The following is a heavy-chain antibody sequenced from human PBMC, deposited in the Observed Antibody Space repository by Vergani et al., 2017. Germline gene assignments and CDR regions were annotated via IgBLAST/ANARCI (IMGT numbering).Heavy chain of an antibody. J-gene: IGHJ4*02. V-gene: IGHV3-23*01. Sequence: EVQLLESGGGLVQPGGSLRLSCAASGFTFSSYAMSWVRQGPGKGLEWVSAIRGSGGSTYYADSVKGRFTISRDNSKNTLYLQMNSLRAEDTAVYYCATSGCGGDCYGYWGQGTLVTVSS. CDR2: IRGSGGST. D-gene: IGHD2-21*01. CDR1: GFTFSSYA. CDR3: ATSGCGGDCYGY.